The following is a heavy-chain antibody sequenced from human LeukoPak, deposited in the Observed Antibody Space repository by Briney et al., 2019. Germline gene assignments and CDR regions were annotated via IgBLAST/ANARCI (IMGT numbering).Heavy chain of an antibody. CDR3: AREGGYSSSLDAFDI. V-gene: IGHV3-21*01. J-gene: IGHJ3*02. CDR2: ISSSSSYI. Sequence: GGSLTLSCAASGFTFSSYSMNWVRQAPGKGLEWVSSISSSSSYIYYADSVKGRFTISRDNAKNSLYLQMNSLRAEDTAVYYCAREGGYSSSLDAFDIWGQGTMVTVSS. D-gene: IGHD6-6*01. CDR1: GFTFSSYS.